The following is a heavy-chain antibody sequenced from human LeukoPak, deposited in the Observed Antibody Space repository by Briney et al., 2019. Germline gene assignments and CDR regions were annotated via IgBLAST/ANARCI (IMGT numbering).Heavy chain of an antibody. Sequence: SETLSLTCTVSGGSISSYYWSWIRQPPGKGLEWVGYIYYSGSTNYNPSLKSRVTISVDTSKNQFSLKLSSVTAADTAVYYCARHKATVVTPFDYWGQGTLVTVSS. CDR1: GGSISSYY. J-gene: IGHJ4*02. V-gene: IGHV4-59*08. D-gene: IGHD4-23*01. CDR2: IYYSGST. CDR3: ARHKATVVTPFDY.